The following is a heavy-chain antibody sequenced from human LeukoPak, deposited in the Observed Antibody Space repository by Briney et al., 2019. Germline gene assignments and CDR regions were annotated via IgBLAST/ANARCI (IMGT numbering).Heavy chain of an antibody. CDR1: GFTFSSYA. CDR2: ISYDGSNK. Sequence: AGGSLRLSCAASGFTFSSYAMHWVRQAPGKGLEWVAVISYDGSNKYYADSVKGRFTISRDNSKNTLYLQMNSLRAEDTAVYYCARGGHSSSSPDAFDIWGQGTMVTVSS. J-gene: IGHJ3*02. V-gene: IGHV3-30-3*01. CDR3: ARGGHSSSSPDAFDI. D-gene: IGHD6-6*01.